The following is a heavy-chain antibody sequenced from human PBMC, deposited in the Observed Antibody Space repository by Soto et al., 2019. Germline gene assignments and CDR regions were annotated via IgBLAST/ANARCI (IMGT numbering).Heavy chain of an antibody. CDR1: GASISSYCKY. D-gene: IGHD6-6*01. Sequence: SETLSLTCTVSGASISSYCKYSRWVRQPPGKGLEWLGGVHSSGSTYYNPSLKGRCIISVDTSKNQFSLTLSSVPTADTAVYYCARHYPLVVSPTLAPWQLVSSAFDYWGQGALVTVSS. V-gene: IGHV4-39*01. CDR2: VHSSGST. CDR3: ARHYPLVVSPTLAPWQLVSSAFDY. J-gene: IGHJ4*02.